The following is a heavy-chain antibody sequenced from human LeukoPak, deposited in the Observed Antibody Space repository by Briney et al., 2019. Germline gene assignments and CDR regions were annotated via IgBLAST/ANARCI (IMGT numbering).Heavy chain of an antibody. CDR1: GFIFSDYW. CDR3: TVIVTGS. D-gene: IGHD2/OR15-2a*01. Sequence: GGSLRLSCAASGFIFSDYWTYWARQAPGKGLVWVSRISGDGSRTNYADSVKGRFTISRDNAKNTLYLQMNSLRVEDTAVYYCTVIVTGSWGQGTLVTVSS. J-gene: IGHJ5*02. CDR2: ISGDGSRT. V-gene: IGHV3-74*01.